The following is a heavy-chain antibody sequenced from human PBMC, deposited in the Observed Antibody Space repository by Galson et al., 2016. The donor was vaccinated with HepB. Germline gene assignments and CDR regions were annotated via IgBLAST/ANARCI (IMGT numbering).Heavy chain of an antibody. CDR3: ARNFGKSQGY. V-gene: IGHV4-34*01. J-gene: IGHJ4*02. Sequence: YSPSLKSRVTISVDTSKNQFSLNLRSVTAADTAVYYCARNFGKSQGYWGQGALVTVSS. D-gene: IGHD3-10*01.